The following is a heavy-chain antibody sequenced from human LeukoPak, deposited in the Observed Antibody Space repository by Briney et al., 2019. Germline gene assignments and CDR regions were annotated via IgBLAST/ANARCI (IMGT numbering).Heavy chain of an antibody. CDR2: IYSGGST. Sequence: GGSLRFSCAASGFTVSSNYMSWVRPAPGKGLEWVSVIYSGGSTYYADSVKGRFTISRDNSKNTLYLQMNSLRAEDTAVYYCARGRGGYPPTGFDYWGQGTLVTVSS. D-gene: IGHD5-12*01. CDR3: ARGRGGYPPTGFDY. CDR1: GFTVSSNY. V-gene: IGHV3-53*01. J-gene: IGHJ4*02.